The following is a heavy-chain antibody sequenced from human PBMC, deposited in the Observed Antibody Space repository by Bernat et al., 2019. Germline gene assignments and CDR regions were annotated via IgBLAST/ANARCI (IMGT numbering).Heavy chain of an antibody. CDR2: ISSSSTVI. CDR1: GFTFSSYG. D-gene: IGHD5-12*01. V-gene: IGHV3-48*01. CDR3: ARDPDCDYDFDY. J-gene: IGHJ4*02. Sequence: EVQLVESGGDLEQPGGSLRLSCVASGFTFSSYGMTWVRQAPGKGLEWVSHISSSSTVISYADSVKGRFTISRDNAKNSLYLQMNSLRAEDTAIYYCARDPDCDYDFDYWGQGTLVTVSS.